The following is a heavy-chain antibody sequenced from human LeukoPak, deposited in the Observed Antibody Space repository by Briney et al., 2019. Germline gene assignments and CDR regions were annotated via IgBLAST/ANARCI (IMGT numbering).Heavy chain of an antibody. V-gene: IGHV3-21*01. D-gene: IGHD1-26*01. Sequence: KAGGSLRLSCAASGFSFSSCAMEWVRQTPGKGLEWVSSISTGSSHIYYADSVRGRFTISRDDAKNSLYLQMNSLRAEDTAVYYCARLGGSHCGKYYFDSWGQGTLVTVSS. J-gene: IGHJ4*02. CDR2: ISTGSSHI. CDR3: ARLGGSHCGKYYFDS. CDR1: GFSFSSCA.